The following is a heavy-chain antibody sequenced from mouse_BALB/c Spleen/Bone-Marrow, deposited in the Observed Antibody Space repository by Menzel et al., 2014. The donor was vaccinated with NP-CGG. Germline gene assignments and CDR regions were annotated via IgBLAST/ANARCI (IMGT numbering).Heavy chain of an antibody. D-gene: IGHD5-1*01. CDR3: AKGEPYLAWFAY. CDR1: GFSLTSYG. Sequence: QVQLKQSGPGLVAPSQSLSITCTVSGFSLTSYGVSWVRQPPGKGLEWLGVIWADGSTSYHSTLISRLSISKDNSKSQVFLQLNSLQTDDTAAYCCAKGEPYLAWFAYWGQGTLVTVSA. V-gene: IGHV2-3*01. J-gene: IGHJ3*01. CDR2: IWADGST.